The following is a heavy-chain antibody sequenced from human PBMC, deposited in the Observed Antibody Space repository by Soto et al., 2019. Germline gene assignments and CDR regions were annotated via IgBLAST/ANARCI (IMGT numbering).Heavy chain of an antibody. Sequence: EVQLVESGGGLVQPGGSLRLSCAASGITISTYWMSWVRQAPGKGLEWVANIKPNGSEKYYVDSVKGRFTISRDDVKNSLYLQRNSRRAEDRAVYYCWRDLDVWGQGTTVTVSS. J-gene: IGHJ6*02. CDR3: WRDLDV. CDR2: IKPNGSEK. CDR1: GITISTYW. V-gene: IGHV3-7*05.